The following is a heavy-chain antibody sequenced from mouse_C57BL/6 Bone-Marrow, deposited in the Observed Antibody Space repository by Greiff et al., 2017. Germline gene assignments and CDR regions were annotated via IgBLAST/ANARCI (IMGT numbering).Heavy chain of an antibody. CDR1: GFNIKDYY. CDR3: TTYYDGSSHWYFDV. Sequence: VQLQQSGAELVRPGASVKLSCTASGFNIKDYYMHWVKQRPEQGLEWIGRIDPEDGDTEYAPKFQGKATMTADTSSNTAYLQRSSLTSEDTAVYYCTTYYDGSSHWYFDVWGTGTTVTVSS. J-gene: IGHJ1*03. D-gene: IGHD1-1*01. V-gene: IGHV14-1*01. CDR2: IDPEDGDT.